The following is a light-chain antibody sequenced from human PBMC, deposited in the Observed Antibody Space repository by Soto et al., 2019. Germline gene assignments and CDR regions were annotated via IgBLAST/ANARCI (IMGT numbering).Light chain of an antibody. J-gene: IGKJ2*01. CDR2: GAS. Sequence: EIVMTKSPATLSVSPGERATLSCRASQSGNSNLAWYQQKPGQAPRLLIYGASTRATGIPARFSGSGSGTEFTLTISSLQSEDFAVYYCQQYNNWPPYTFGQGTKLEIK. CDR1: QSGNSN. V-gene: IGKV3-15*01. CDR3: QQYNNWPPYT.